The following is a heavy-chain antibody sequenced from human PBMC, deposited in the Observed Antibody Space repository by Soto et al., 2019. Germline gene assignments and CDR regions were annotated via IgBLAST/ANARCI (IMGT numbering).Heavy chain of an antibody. Sequence: ASVQVSCKASCYTFTSYGIIWVRQAPRQGLEWMGWISAYNGNTNYAQKLQGRVTMTTDTSTSTAYMELRSLRSDDTAVYYCAREASYYGAAPWFFDLWGRGTLVTVSS. CDR1: CYTFTSYG. J-gene: IGHJ2*01. CDR3: AREASYYGAAPWFFDL. V-gene: IGHV1-18*01. D-gene: IGHD4-17*01. CDR2: ISAYNGNT.